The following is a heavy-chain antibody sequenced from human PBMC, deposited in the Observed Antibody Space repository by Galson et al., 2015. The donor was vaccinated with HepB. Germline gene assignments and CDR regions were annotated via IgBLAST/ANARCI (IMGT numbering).Heavy chain of an antibody. CDR3: ARVVGYCSSTSCLGVDV. D-gene: IGHD2-2*01. CDR1: GFTFSSYG. V-gene: IGHV3-33*08. J-gene: IGHJ6*02. CDR2: IWYDGSDK. Sequence: SLRLSCAASGFTFSSYGMHWVRQAPGKGLEWVAVIWYDGSDKYYADSVKGRFTISRDNSKNTLYLQMNSLRAEDTAVYYCARVVGYCSSTSCLGVDVWGQGTTVTVSS.